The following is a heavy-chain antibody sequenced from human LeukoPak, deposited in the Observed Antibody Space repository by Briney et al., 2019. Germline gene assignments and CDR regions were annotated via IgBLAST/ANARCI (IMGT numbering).Heavy chain of an antibody. CDR1: GGSISSSSYY. V-gene: IGHV4-39*01. CDR2: IYYSGST. D-gene: IGHD6-13*01. CDR3: AGPRGMDSSIIDY. Sequence: SETLSLTCTVSGGSISSSSYYWDWIRQPPGKGLEWIGSIYYSGSTYYNPSLKSRVTISVDTSKNQFSLKLSSVTAADTAVYYCAGPRGMDSSIIDYWGQGTLVTVSS. J-gene: IGHJ4*02.